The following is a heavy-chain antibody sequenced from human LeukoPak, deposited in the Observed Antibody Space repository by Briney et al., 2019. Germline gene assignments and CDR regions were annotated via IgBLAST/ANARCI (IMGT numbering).Heavy chain of an antibody. J-gene: IGHJ1*01. CDR3: ARRRYYDSTGYLN. Sequence: SETLSLTCAVSGYSISSGYYWGWIRQPPGKGLEWIGSIYHSGSTYYNPSLKSRVTISVDTSNNQFSLNLSSVTAADTALYFCARRRYYDSTGYLNWGQGTLVTVS. CDR1: GYSISSGYY. CDR2: IYHSGST. V-gene: IGHV4-38-2*01. D-gene: IGHD3-22*01.